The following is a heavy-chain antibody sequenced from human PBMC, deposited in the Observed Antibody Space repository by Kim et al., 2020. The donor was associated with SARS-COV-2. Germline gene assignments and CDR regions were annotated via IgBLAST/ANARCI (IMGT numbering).Heavy chain of an antibody. CDR3: AKDDPSVLSDY. V-gene: IGHV3-23*01. Sequence: GGSLRLSCVASGFTFSSYAMSWVRQAPGKGLEWVSTISSGGGNTYYADSVKGRFTVSRDNSKNTLSLQMNSLRAEDTAVYYGAKDDPSVLSDYWGQGTLV. J-gene: IGHJ4*02. CDR1: GFTFSSYA. CDR2: ISSGGGNT.